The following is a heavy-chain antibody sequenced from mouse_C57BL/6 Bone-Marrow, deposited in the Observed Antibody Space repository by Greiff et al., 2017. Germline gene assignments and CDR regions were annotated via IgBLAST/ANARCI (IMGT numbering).Heavy chain of an antibody. CDR1: GFSFNTYA. Sequence: EVHLVESGGGLVQPKGSLKLSCAASGFSFNTYAMNWVRQAPGKGLEWVARIRSKSNNYATYYADSVKDRFTISRDDSESMLYLQMNNFKTEDTAMYYCVRPYYGGAMDYWGQGTSVTVSS. J-gene: IGHJ4*01. D-gene: IGHD2-10*01. CDR3: VRPYYGGAMDY. CDR2: IRSKSNNYAT. V-gene: IGHV10-1*01.